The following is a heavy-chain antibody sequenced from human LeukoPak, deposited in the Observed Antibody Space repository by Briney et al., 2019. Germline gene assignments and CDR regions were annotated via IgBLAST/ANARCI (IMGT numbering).Heavy chain of an antibody. V-gene: IGHV3-23*01. J-gene: IGHJ4*02. CDR3: ARRYCGGGSCPFDY. Sequence: GGSPRLSCAASGFTFSSYAMSWVRQAPGKGLEWVSAISGSGGSTYYADSVKGRFTISRDNSKNTLYLQMNSLRAEDTAVYYCARRYCGGGSCPFDYWGQGILVTVSS. CDR2: ISGSGGST. D-gene: IGHD2-15*01. CDR1: GFTFSSYA.